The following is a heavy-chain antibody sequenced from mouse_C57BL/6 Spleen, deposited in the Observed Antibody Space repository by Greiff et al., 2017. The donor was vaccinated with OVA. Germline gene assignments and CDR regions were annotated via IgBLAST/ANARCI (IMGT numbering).Heavy chain of an antibody. CDR1: GYTFTSYW. CDR2: IDPSDSYT. D-gene: IGHD4-1*01. Sequence: VQLQQPGAELVKPGASVKLSCKASGYTFTSYWMQWVKQRPGQGLEWIGEIDPSDSYTNYNQKFKGKATLTVDTSSSTAYMQLSSLTSEDSAVYYCARVGLTGTRYFDYWGQGTTLTVSS. J-gene: IGHJ2*01. CDR3: ARVGLTGTRYFDY. V-gene: IGHV1-50*01.